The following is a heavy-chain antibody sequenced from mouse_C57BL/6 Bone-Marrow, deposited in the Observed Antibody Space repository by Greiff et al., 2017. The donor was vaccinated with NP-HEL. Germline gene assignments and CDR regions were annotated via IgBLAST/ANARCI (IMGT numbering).Heavy chain of an antibody. CDR2: IYPRSGNT. CDR1: GYTFTSYG. CDR3: ARRGTTVVAPFAY. D-gene: IGHD1-1*01. V-gene: IGHV1-81*01. Sequence: QVQLQQSGAELARPGASVKPSCKASGYTFTSYGISWVKQRTGQGLEWIGEIYPRSGNTYYNEKFKGKATLTADKSSSTAYMELRSLTSEDSAVYFCARRGTTVVAPFAYWGQGTLVTVSA. J-gene: IGHJ3*01.